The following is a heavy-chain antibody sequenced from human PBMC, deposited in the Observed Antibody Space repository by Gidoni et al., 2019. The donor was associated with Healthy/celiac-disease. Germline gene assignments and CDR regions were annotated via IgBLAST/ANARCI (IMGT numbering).Heavy chain of an antibody. V-gene: IGHV3-30*04. J-gene: IGHJ4*02. CDR3: AREPTIFGVVLGYFDY. D-gene: IGHD3-3*01. CDR2: ISYDGSNK. Sequence: QVQLVESGGGVVQPGRSLRLSCAASGFTFSSYAMHWVRQGPGKGLEWGGVISYDGSNKYYADSGKGRFTISRDNSKNTLYLQMNSLRAEDTAVYYCAREPTIFGVVLGYFDYWGQGTLVTVSS. CDR1: GFTFSSYA.